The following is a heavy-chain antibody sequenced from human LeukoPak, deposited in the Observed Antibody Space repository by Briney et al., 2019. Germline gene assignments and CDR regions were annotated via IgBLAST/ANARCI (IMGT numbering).Heavy chain of an antibody. J-gene: IGHJ6*02. D-gene: IGHD1-26*01. CDR1: GFTFSSYNSYW. CDR2: ISGSGGRT. V-gene: IGHV3-21*01. Sequence: GGSLRLSCVASGFTFSSYNSYWMNWVRQAPGKGVVWVSAISGSGGRTYYADSVKGRFTISRDNAKNSLYLQMNSLRAEDTAVYYCARDSKPFGHGGWELHPPSGMDVWGQGTTVTVSS. CDR3: ARDSKPFGHGGWELHPPSGMDV.